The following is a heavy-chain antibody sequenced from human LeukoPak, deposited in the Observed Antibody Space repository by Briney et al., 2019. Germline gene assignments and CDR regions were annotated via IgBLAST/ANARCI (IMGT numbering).Heavy chain of an antibody. J-gene: IGHJ6*03. CDR2: INHSGST. V-gene: IGHV4-34*01. CDR3: ARGARSARGYYYYYMDV. CDR1: GGSFSGYY. Sequence: SETLSLTCAVYGGSFSGYYWSWIRQPPGKGLEWIGEINHSGSTNYNPSLKSRVTISVDTSKNQFSLKLSSVTAADTAVYYCARGARSARGYYYYYMDVWGKGTTVTVSS. D-gene: IGHD6-6*01.